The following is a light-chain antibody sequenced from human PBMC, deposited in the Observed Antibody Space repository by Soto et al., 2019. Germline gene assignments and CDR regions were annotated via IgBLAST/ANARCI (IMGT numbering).Light chain of an antibody. V-gene: IGKV3-11*01. CDR3: QQRSNWPRELT. Sequence: EIVMTQSPATLSVSPGERVTLSCRASQSVSSYLAWYQQKPGQAPRLLIYDASNRATGIPARFSGSGSGTDFTLTISSLEPEDFAVYYCQQRSNWPRELTFGGGTKVDIK. CDR1: QSVSSY. J-gene: IGKJ4*01. CDR2: DAS.